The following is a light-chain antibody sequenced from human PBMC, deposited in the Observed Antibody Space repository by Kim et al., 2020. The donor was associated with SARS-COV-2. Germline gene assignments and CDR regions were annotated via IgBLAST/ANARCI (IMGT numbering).Light chain of an antibody. J-gene: IGLJ3*02. CDR1: SSDVRDYDY. CDR3: CSYAGTYTLV. Sequence: QSALTQTRSVSGSPGQSVTISCTGTSSDVRDYDYVSWYQQHPDKAPKLILYDVSKRPSGVPDRFSGSKSDNTASLTISGLQAEDEGDYYCCSYAGTYTLVFGGGTKLTVL. V-gene: IGLV2-11*01. CDR2: DVS.